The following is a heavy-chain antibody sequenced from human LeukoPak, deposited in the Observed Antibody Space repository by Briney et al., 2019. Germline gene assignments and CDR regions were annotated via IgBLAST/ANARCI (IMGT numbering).Heavy chain of an antibody. CDR1: GFTLSSYA. V-gene: IGHV3-30*04. J-gene: IGHJ4*02. CDR3: ARDGGSGLDY. CDR2: ISYDGSNK. Sequence: GSLRLSCAASGFTLSSYAMHWVRQAPGKGLEWVAVISYDGSNKYYADSVKGRFTISRDNSKNTLYLQMNSLRAEDTAVYYCARDGGSGLDYWGQGTLVTVSS. D-gene: IGHD3-10*01.